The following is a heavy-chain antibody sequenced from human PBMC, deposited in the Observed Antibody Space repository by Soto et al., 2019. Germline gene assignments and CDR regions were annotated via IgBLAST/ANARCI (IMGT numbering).Heavy chain of an antibody. CDR2: IIDSGGST. Sequence: GGSLRLSCAASGFTFSSCAMGWVRQAPGKGLEWVSDIIDSGGSTYYADSVKGRFTISRDNAKNSLYLQMNSLRAEDTAVYYCARDRYSYYDFWSGSLPYYYFGMDVWGQGTTVTVSS. CDR1: GFTFSSCA. V-gene: IGHV3-23*01. D-gene: IGHD3-3*01. CDR3: ARDRYSYYDFWSGSLPYYYFGMDV. J-gene: IGHJ6*02.